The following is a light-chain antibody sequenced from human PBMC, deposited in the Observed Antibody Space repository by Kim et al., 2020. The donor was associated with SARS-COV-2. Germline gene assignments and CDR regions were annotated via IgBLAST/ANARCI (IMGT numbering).Light chain of an antibody. Sequence: APGKTARITCGGQNIGSKSVHWYQQKPGQAPVLVIYYDSDRPSGIPERFSGSNSGNTATLTISRVEAGDEADYYCQVWDSSSDHRVFGGGTQLTVL. CDR1: NIGSKS. CDR3: QVWDSSSDHRV. J-gene: IGLJ3*02. CDR2: YDS. V-gene: IGLV3-21*04.